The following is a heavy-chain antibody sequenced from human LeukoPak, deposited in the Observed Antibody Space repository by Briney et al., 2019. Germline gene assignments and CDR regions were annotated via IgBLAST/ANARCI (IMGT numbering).Heavy chain of an antibody. CDR2: TTYDGSKK. D-gene: IGHD3-10*01. Sequence: PGGSLRLSCAASDISFNDFGIHWVRQAPGKGLEWVAFTTYDGSKKFYADSVRGRFTISRDNSKNTLYLQMNSLRAEDTSVYYCANLRGIISNVDYWGQGTLVTVSS. J-gene: IGHJ4*02. V-gene: IGHV3-30*19. CDR3: ANLRGIISNVDY. CDR1: DISFNDFG.